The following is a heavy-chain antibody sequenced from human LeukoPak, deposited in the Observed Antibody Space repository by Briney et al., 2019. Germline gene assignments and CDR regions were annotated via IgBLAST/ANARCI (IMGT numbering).Heavy chain of an antibody. Sequence: ASVKVSCKASGYTFTGYYMHWVRQAPGQGLEWMGWINPNSGGTNYAQKFQGRVTMTRDTSISTAYMELSRLGSDDTAVYYCARDYYDSSGYYYPKDYWGQGTLVTVSS. J-gene: IGHJ4*02. CDR3: ARDYYDSSGYYYPKDY. V-gene: IGHV1-2*02. D-gene: IGHD3-22*01. CDR2: INPNSGGT. CDR1: GYTFTGYY.